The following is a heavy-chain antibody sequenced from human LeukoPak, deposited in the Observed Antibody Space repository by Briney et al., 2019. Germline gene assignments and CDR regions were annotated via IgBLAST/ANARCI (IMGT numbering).Heavy chain of an antibody. Sequence: GGSLRLSCAASGFTFSTYEMNWVRQAPGKGLEWVSHISSSGSTIYYADSMKGRFTISRDNAKNSLYLQMNSLRAEETDVYYCARDSSYDGSGSFSDWGQGTLVTVSS. CDR3: ARDSSYDGSGSFSD. CDR2: ISSSGSTI. D-gene: IGHD3-10*01. J-gene: IGHJ4*02. V-gene: IGHV3-48*03. CDR1: GFTFSTYE.